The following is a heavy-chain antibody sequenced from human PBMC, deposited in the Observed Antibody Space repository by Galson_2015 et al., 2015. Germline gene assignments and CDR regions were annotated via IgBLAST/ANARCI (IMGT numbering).Heavy chain of an antibody. CDR2: IYYSGST. CDR1: GGSISSGGYY. Sequence: TLSLTCTVSGGSISSGGYYWSWIRQHPGKGLEWIGYIYYSGSTYYNPSLKSRVTISVDTSKNQFSLKLSSVTAADTAVYYCARSGYDYYFDYWGQGTLVTVSS. CDR3: ARSGYDYYFDY. V-gene: IGHV4-31*03. J-gene: IGHJ4*02. D-gene: IGHD3-3*01.